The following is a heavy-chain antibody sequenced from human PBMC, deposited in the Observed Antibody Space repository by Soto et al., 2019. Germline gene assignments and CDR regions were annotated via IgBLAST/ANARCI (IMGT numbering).Heavy chain of an antibody. CDR2: IYYSGST. Sequence: QVQLQESGPGLVKPSQTLSLTCTVSGGSISSGGYYWSWIRQHPGKGLEWIGYIYYSGSTYYNPSLECRVTISVDTSKNQFALKLSSVTAADTAVYYCASGVPAAKGGQWFDPWGQGTLVTVSS. V-gene: IGHV4-31*03. CDR3: ASGVPAAKGGQWFDP. CDR1: GGSISSGGYY. J-gene: IGHJ5*02. D-gene: IGHD2-2*01.